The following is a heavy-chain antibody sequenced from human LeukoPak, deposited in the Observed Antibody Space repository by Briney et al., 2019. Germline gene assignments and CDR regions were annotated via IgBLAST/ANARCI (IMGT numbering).Heavy chain of an antibody. J-gene: IGHJ6*02. D-gene: IGHD6-19*01. CDR2: INPNSGGT. CDR3: ARDSNSSGWFLYYAMDV. V-gene: IGHV1-2*02. CDR1: GYTFTGYY. Sequence: ASVKVPCTASGYTFTGYYIHWVRQAPGQGLEWMGWINPNSGGTNYAQKFQGRVTMTRDTSISTAYMELSRLRSDDTAVYYCARDSNSSGWFLYYAMDVWGQGTTVTVSS.